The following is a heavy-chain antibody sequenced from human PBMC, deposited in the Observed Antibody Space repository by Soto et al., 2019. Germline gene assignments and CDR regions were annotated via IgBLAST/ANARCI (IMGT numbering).Heavy chain of an antibody. J-gene: IGHJ5*02. CDR3: ARGVSLSSEVWFDP. CDR1: GYTFTSYG. CDR2: ISAYNGNT. D-gene: IGHD2-15*01. V-gene: IGHV1-18*01. Sequence: ASVKVACKASGYTFTSYGISWVRQAPGQGLEWMGWISAYNGNTNYAQKLQGRVTMTTDTSTSTAYMELRSLRSDDTAVYYCARGVSLSSEVWFDPWGQGTLVTVSS.